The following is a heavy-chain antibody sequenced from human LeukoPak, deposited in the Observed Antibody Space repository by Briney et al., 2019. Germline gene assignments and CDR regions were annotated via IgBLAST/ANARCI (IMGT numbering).Heavy chain of an antibody. D-gene: IGHD1-26*01. CDR2: IIPIFGTA. J-gene: IGHJ4*02. CDR1: GGTFSSYA. Sequence: SVKVSCKASGGTFSSYAISWVRQAPGQGLEWMGGIIPIFGTANYAQKFQGRVTITADESTSTAYMELSSLRSEDTAVYYCARGRWELLRVFDYWGQGTLVTVSS. CDR3: ARGRWELLRVFDY. V-gene: IGHV1-69*13.